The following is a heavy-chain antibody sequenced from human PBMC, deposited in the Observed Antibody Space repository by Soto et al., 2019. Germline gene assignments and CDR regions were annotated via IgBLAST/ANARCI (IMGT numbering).Heavy chain of an antibody. Sequence: QVQLVESGGXVVQPGRSLRLSCAASGFTFSSYGMHWVRQAPGKGLEWVAVISYDGSNKYYADSVKGRFTISRDNSKNTLYLQMNSLRAEDTAVYYCAKDTGYILYWGQGTLVTVSS. CDR3: AKDTGYILY. V-gene: IGHV3-30*18. CDR1: GFTFSSYG. J-gene: IGHJ4*02. CDR2: ISYDGSNK. D-gene: IGHD6-13*01.